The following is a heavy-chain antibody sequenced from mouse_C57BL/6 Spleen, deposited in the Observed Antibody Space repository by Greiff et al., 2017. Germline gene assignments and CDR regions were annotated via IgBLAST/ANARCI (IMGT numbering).Heavy chain of an antibody. D-gene: IGHD1-1*02. CDR2: IDPSDSET. J-gene: IGHJ4*01. CDR1: GYTFTSYW. V-gene: IGHV1-52*01. CDR3: ARRNGSPVYAMDY. Sequence: QVQLQQPGAELVRPGSSVKLSCKASGYTFTSYWMHWVKQRPIQGLEWIGNIDPSDSETHYNQKFKDKATLTVDTSSSTAYMQLSSLTSEDSAVYYCARRNGSPVYAMDYWGQGTSVTVSS.